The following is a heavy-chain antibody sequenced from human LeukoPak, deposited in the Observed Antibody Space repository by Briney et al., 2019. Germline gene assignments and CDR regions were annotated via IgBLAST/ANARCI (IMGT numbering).Heavy chain of an antibody. CDR3: ARVHPISRWFDP. V-gene: IGHV1-69*01. CDR2: IIPIFGTA. J-gene: IGHJ5*02. D-gene: IGHD3-3*02. Sequence: VASVKVSCKASGGTFSSYAISWVRQAPGQGLEWMGGIIPIFGTANYAQKFQGRVTITGDESTSTAYMELSSLRSEDTAVYYCARVHPISRWFDPWGQGTLVTVSS. CDR1: GGTFSSYA.